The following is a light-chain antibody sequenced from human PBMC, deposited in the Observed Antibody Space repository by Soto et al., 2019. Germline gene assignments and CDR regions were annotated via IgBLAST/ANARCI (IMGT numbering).Light chain of an antibody. CDR1: SANIGSNY. V-gene: IGLV1-51*01. Sequence: QSVLTQPPSVSAAPGQKVTISCSGSSANIGSNYVSWYQHLPGTAPKLVIYDSDRRPSEIPDRFSGSKSGISATLDITGLQTGDEADYYCGAWEGSLSVVLFGGGTKVTVL. CDR3: GAWEGSLSVVL. CDR2: DSD. J-gene: IGLJ2*01.